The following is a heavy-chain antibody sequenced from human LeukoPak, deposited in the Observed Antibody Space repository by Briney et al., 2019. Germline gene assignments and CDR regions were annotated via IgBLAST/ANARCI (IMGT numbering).Heavy chain of an antibody. CDR1: GGTFSSYA. Sequence: PVKVSCKASGGTFSSYAISWVRQAPGQGLEWMGGIIPIFGTANYAQKFQGRVTITADESTSTAYMELSSLRSEDTAVYYCARPHSGYYDSSGYYGYYGMDVWGQGTTVTVSS. CDR2: IIPIFGTA. D-gene: IGHD3-22*01. V-gene: IGHV1-69*13. J-gene: IGHJ6*02. CDR3: ARPHSGYYDSSGYYGYYGMDV.